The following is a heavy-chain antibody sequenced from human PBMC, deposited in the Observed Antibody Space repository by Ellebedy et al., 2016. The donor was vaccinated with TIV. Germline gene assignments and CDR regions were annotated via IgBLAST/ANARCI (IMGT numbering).Heavy chain of an antibody. CDR1: GFSFGSFT. V-gene: IGHV3-21*04. J-gene: IGHJ5*02. D-gene: IGHD1-26*01. CDR2: ITSRSSYV. CDR3: STGSYFGRGA. Sequence: GESLKISCVASGFSFGSFTMNWVRQAPGKGLEWVSAITSRSSYVFYADSVKGRFTISRDNTENSVYLQMNSLRAGDTAVYYCSTGSYFGRGAWGQGTLVTVSS.